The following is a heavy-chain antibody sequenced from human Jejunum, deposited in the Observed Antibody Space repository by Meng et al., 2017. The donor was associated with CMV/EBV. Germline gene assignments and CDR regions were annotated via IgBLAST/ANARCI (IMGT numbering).Heavy chain of an antibody. Sequence: QGQLVESGGGVVQPGESLRLSCAASGISFSSSGMHWVRQAPGKGLEWVAFIRHDGSNEYYVESVRGRFTISRDNSKNTVYLEMNSLRSEDTAVYYCAKDKGVRTFDYWGQGTLVTASS. J-gene: IGHJ4*02. CDR3: AKDKGVRTFDY. CDR2: IRHDGSNE. CDR1: GISFSSSG. V-gene: IGHV3-30*02. D-gene: IGHD1-1*01.